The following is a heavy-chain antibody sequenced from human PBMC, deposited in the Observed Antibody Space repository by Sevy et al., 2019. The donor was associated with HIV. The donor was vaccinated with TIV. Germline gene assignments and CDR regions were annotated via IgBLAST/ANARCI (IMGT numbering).Heavy chain of an antibody. J-gene: IGHJ4*02. CDR2: ISYDGSNK. CDR1: GFIFSSNA. D-gene: IGHD6-13*01. CDR3: ARVPGAVIAAGPYHFDY. Sequence: GGSLRLSCAASGFIFSSNAMHWVRQAPGKGLEWVSVISYDGSNKEYADSVKGRFTISRDNAKNTLYLQMNSPRPEDKAVYYCARVPGAVIAAGPYHFDYWGQGTLVTVSS. V-gene: IGHV3-30*04.